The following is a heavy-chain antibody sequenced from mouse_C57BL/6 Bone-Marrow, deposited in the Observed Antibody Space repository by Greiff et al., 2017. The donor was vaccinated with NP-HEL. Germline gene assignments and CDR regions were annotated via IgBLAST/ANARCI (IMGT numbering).Heavy chain of an antibody. CDR2: IYPGDGDT. D-gene: IGHD2-5*01. J-gene: IGHJ4*01. CDR1: GYAFSSYW. Sequence: QVQLKESGAELVKPGASVKISCKASGYAFSSYWMNWVKQRPGKGLEWIGQIYPGDGDTNYNGKFKGKATLTADKSSSTAYMQLSSLTSEDSAVYFCARSNYSNYEGIVDYWGQGTSVTVSS. V-gene: IGHV1-80*01. CDR3: ARSNYSNYEGIVDY.